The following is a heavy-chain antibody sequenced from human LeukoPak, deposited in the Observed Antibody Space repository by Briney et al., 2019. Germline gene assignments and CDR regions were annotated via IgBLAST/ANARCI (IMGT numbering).Heavy chain of an antibody. Sequence: GGSLRLSCAASGFTFSNAWMSWVRQAPGKGLVWVSRINSDGTSITYADSVKGRFTVSRDNAKNTLYLQMNSLRAEDTAVYYCARNWAIDYWGQGTLVTVSS. CDR2: INSDGTSI. CDR3: ARNWAIDY. CDR1: GFTFSNAW. D-gene: IGHD7-27*01. V-gene: IGHV3-74*01. J-gene: IGHJ4*02.